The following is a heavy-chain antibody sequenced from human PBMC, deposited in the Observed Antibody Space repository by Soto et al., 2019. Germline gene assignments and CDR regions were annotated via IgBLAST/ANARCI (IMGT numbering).Heavy chain of an antibody. V-gene: IGHV1-69*01. D-gene: IGHD1-1*01. Sequence: QVQLVQSGAEVKKPGSSVKVSCKESGGTFSSYAIAWVRQAPGQGLEWMGGIIPIFGIANYAQKFQGRVAISADESTNTAAMELSSLRSDDTAMYYCAKAGQTRYNWNDLGNWVDLWGQGTLVTVSS. CDR3: AKAGQTRYNWNDLGNWVDL. CDR2: IIPIFGIA. CDR1: GGTFSSYA. J-gene: IGHJ5*02.